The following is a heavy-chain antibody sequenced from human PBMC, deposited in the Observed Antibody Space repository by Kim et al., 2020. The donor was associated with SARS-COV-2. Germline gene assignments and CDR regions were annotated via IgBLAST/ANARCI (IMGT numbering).Heavy chain of an antibody. CDR2: VSYSGRDE. V-gene: IGHV3-30*18. J-gene: IGHJ4*02. CDR3: AKCTNNYGDQPLDF. CDR1: GFTFNNSA. Sequence: GGSLRLSCVASGFTFNNSALHWVRQFPGKGLEWVAAVSYSGRDEYYADSVKGRFTVSRDNSKNTLYLQMDSLGVEDTALYFCAKCTNNYGDQPLDFWGQGTPVTVSS. D-gene: IGHD4-17*01.